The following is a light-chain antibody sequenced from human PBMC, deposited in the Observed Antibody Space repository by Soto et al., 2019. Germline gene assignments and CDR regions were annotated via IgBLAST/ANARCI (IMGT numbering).Light chain of an antibody. Sequence: MMMTQSPATLSVSPGERVTLSCRTSHSVNSHVAWYQQKPGQAPRLLLYGAYTRATGIQVRFSGSGSGTDFTLTIRSLQPDDFATYYCKQTYITPVAFGQGTRLEIK. CDR1: HSVNSH. J-gene: IGKJ5*01. V-gene: IGKV3-15*01. CDR2: GAY. CDR3: KQTYITPVA.